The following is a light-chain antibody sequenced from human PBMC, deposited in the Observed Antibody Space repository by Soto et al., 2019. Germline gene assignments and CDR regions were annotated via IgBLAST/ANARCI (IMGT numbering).Light chain of an antibody. CDR2: AAS. CDR3: QQFNVYPIT. V-gene: IGKV1-9*01. CDR1: QGIRDF. Sequence: DIQLTQSPSFLSASVGDRVTITCRASQGIRDFLAWYQQKPGQPPKLLIYAASTLQTGVPTRFSGIASGTEFTLIISNLQPADFATYYCQQFNVYPITFGGGTKVEIK. J-gene: IGKJ4*01.